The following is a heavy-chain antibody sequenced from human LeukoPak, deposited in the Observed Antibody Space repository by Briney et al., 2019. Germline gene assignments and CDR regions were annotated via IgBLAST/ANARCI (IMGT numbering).Heavy chain of an antibody. CDR2: MSPNSGNT. D-gene: IGHD1-20*01. CDR3: VRTPPNWRADF. CDR1: GYTFTSYD. Sequence: GASVRVSCKASGYTFTSYDINWVRQATGQGLEWMGWMSPNSGNTGYAQKFQGRVTMTRDTSISTAYMELSSLRFEDTAVYYCVRTPPNWRADFWGQGTLVTVSS. J-gene: IGHJ4*02. V-gene: IGHV1-8*01.